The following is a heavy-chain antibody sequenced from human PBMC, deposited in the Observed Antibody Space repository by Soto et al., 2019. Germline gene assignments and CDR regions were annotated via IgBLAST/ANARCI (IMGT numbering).Heavy chain of an antibody. V-gene: IGHV5-51*01. CDR1: GYIIKNYW. CDR3: FRGGVTSRTFDY. Sequence: GESVKISCKASGYIIKNYWIGWVRQMPGQGLEWMGIIFPDDSDTRYSPSFQGHVIISVDKSISTAYVQWSSLKASDSAIYYCFRGGVTSRTFDYWGQGTLVTVSS. J-gene: IGHJ4*02. D-gene: IGHD3-16*01. CDR2: IFPDDSDT.